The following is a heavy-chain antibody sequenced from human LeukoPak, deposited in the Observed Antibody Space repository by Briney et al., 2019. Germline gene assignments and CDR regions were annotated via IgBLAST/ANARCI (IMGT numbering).Heavy chain of an antibody. Sequence: PSETLSLTCTVSGGSISSSSYYWGWIRQPPGKGLEWIGNIFHSGSTYYNPSLKSRVTISVDTSKNQFSLKLSSVTAADTAVYYCARAPTYYYDSSGYPFDYWGQGTLVTVSS. V-gene: IGHV4-39*07. CDR2: IFHSGST. CDR3: ARAPTYYYDSSGYPFDY. J-gene: IGHJ4*02. D-gene: IGHD3-22*01. CDR1: GGSISSSSYY.